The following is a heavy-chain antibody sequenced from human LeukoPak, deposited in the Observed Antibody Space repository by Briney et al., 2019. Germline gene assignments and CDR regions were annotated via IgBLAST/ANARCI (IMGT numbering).Heavy chain of an antibody. CDR3: ARARPTMVRGVIILFDY. J-gene: IGHJ4*02. CDR2: INHSGST. Sequence: SETLSLTCAVYGGSFSGYYWSWIRQPPGKGLEWIGEINHSGSTNYNPSLKSRVTISVDTSKYQFSLKLSSVTAADTAVYYCARARPTMVRGVIILFDYWGQGTLVTVSS. V-gene: IGHV4-34*01. D-gene: IGHD3-10*01. CDR1: GGSFSGYY.